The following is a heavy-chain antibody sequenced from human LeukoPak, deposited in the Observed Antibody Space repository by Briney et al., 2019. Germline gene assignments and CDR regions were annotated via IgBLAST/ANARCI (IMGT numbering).Heavy chain of an antibody. D-gene: IGHD2-15*01. V-gene: IGHV3-23*01. CDR1: GFSFSSYA. Sequence: GGSLRLSCTASGFSFSSYAMSWVRQAPGKGLEWVSAISGSGFNTYYADSVKGRFTISRDNSKNTLYLRMNSLRAEDTAVYYCAKDPRVDCSGGSCYYFDYWGQGTLVTVSS. CDR3: AKDPRVDCSGGSCYYFDY. J-gene: IGHJ4*02. CDR2: ISGSGFNT.